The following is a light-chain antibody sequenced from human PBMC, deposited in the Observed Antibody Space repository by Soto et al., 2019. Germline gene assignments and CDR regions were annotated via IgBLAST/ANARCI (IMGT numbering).Light chain of an antibody. J-gene: IGKJ2*01. CDR3: QQCGSSPPYT. CDR2: GAS. Sequence: EIVLTQSPGTLSLSPGERATLSCRASQSVSSSYLAWYQQKPGQAPTLLVYGASSRATGIPDRFSGSGSGTDFTLTISRLEPEDFAVYYCQQCGSSPPYTFGQGTKLEIK. CDR1: QSVSSSY. V-gene: IGKV3-20*01.